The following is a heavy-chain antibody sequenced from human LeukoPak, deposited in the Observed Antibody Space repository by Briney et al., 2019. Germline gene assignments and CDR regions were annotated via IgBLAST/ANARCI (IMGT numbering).Heavy chain of an antibody. CDR3: ARGRIVATSTSLAIY. V-gene: IGHV1-8*01. Sequence: GASVKVSCKAPGSTFTSYDINWVRQATGQGLEWMGWMNPNSGNTGYAQKFQGRVTMTRNTSISTAYMELGSLRSEDTAVYYCARGRIVATSTSLAIYWGQGTLVTVSS. J-gene: IGHJ4*02. CDR2: MNPNSGNT. CDR1: GSTFTSYD. D-gene: IGHD5-12*01.